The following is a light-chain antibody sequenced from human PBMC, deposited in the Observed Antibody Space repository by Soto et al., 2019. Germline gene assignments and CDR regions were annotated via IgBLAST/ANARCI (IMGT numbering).Light chain of an antibody. J-gene: IGKJ2*03. CDR2: DAS. Sequence: EIVLTQSPATLSVSPGERAPLSCRASQSVRSNLAWYQQKPGQAPRLLIYDASTRATGIPATFSGSGSGTEFTLTISRLQSEDFAVSYCQLYSNWAPVYSFSQ. CDR1: QSVRSN. CDR3: QLYSNWAPVYS. V-gene: IGKV3-15*01.